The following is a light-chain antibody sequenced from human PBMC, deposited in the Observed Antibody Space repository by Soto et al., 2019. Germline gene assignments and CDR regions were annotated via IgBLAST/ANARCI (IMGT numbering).Light chain of an antibody. J-gene: IGKJ3*01. V-gene: IGKV1-39*01. CDR3: LQCYNAPLT. Sequence: DIQMTQSPSSLSASVGDRVTITCRASQSISNFLNWYQHRPGKAPNLLIYGASSLQSGVPSRFSGSGSGTDFTLTISNLHPEDFSTYYCLQCYNAPLTFGPGTKVDVK. CDR2: GAS. CDR1: QSISNF.